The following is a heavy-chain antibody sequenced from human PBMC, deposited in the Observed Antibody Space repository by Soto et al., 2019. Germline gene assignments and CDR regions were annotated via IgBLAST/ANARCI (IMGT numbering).Heavy chain of an antibody. CDR2: IYYSGST. V-gene: IGHV4-59*01. Sequence: PSETLSLTCTVSCGSISSYYWSWIRQPPGKGLEWIGYIYYSGSTNYNPSLKSRVTISVDTSKNQFSLKLSSVTAADTAVYYCARVRSYYDSSGRYYFDYWGQGTLVTVSS. CDR1: CGSISSYY. D-gene: IGHD3-22*01. CDR3: ARVRSYYDSSGRYYFDY. J-gene: IGHJ4*02.